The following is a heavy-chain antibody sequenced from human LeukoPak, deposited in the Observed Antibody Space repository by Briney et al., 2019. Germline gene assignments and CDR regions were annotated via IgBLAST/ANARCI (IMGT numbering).Heavy chain of an antibody. CDR1: GYTFTSYG. Sequence: GASVKVSCKASGYTFTSYGINWVRQAPGQGLEWMGWISAYNGNTNYAQKLQGRVTMTTDTSTGTAYMELRSLRSDDTAVYYCARGTHGSGSYYHPHNWFDPWGQGTLVTVSS. J-gene: IGHJ5*02. V-gene: IGHV1-18*01. CDR2: ISAYNGNT. D-gene: IGHD3-10*01. CDR3: ARGTHGSGSYYHPHNWFDP.